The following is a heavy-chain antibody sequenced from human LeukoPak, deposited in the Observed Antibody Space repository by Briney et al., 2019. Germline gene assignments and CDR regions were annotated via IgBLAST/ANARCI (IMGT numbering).Heavy chain of an antibody. CDR1: GFTFSSYA. CDR2: ISYDGSNK. Sequence: PGRSLRLSCAASGFTFSSYAMHWVRQAPGKGLEWVAVISYDGSNKYYADSVKGRFTISRDNSKNTLYLQMNSLRAEDTAVYYCARGHLQAPVYSTSWYRASNWFDPWGQGTLVTVSS. CDR3: ARGHLQAPVYSTSWYRASNWFDP. J-gene: IGHJ5*02. D-gene: IGHD6-13*01. V-gene: IGHV3-30*04.